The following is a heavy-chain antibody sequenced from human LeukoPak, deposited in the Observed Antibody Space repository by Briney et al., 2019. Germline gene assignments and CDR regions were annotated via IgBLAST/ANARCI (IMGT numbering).Heavy chain of an antibody. CDR1: GFTFSSYA. Sequence: GGSLRLSCAASGFTFSSYAMSWVRQAPGKGLEWVSVISGTGDSIYYADSVKGRFTISRDNSKNTLYLQMNSLRAEDTAVYYCAKTPRYYYFMDVWGKGTTVTVSS. V-gene: IGHV3-23*01. CDR2: ISGTGDSI. J-gene: IGHJ6*03. CDR3: AKTPRYYYFMDV.